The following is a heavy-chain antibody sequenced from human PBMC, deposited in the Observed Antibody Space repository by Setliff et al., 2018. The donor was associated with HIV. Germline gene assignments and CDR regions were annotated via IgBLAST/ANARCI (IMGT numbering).Heavy chain of an antibody. D-gene: IGHD2-21*02. Sequence: SETLSLTCTVSGGSISSSSYYWGWIRQPPGKGLEWIGSSYYSGSTDHNPSLKRRVSISLDTSKNSLYLQLNSLRVEDTAVYYCMRWGLPYAIDYWGQGMLVTVSS. CDR1: GGSISSSSYY. CDR3: MRWGLPYAIDY. V-gene: IGHV4-39*07. J-gene: IGHJ4*02. CDR2: SYYSGST.